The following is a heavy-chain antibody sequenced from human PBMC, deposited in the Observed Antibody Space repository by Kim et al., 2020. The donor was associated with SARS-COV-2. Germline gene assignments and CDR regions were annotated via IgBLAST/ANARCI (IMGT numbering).Heavy chain of an antibody. CDR3: ARFQRGAGIAAAFDY. CDR1: GFTFSDYY. V-gene: IGHV3-11*06. J-gene: IGHJ4*02. Sequence: GGSLRLSCAASGFTFSDYYMSWIRQAPGKGLEWVSYISSSSSYTNYADSVKGRFTISRDNAKNSLYLQMNSLRAEDPAVYYCARFQRGAGIAAAFDYWGQGTLVTVSS. CDR2: ISSSSSYT. D-gene: IGHD6-13*01.